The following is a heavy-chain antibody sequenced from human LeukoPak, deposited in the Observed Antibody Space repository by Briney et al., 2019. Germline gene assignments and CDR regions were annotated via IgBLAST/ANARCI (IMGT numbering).Heavy chain of an antibody. CDR2: ISSSSSYI. J-gene: IGHJ3*02. CDR3: ARGLLREHAFDI. Sequence: GGSLRLSCAASGFTFSSYSMNWVRQAPGKGLEWVSSISSSSSYIYYADSVKGRFTISRDNAKNSLYLQMNSLRAEDTAVYYCARGLLREHAFDIWGQGTMVTVSS. V-gene: IGHV3-21*01. D-gene: IGHD3-3*01. CDR1: GFTFSSYS.